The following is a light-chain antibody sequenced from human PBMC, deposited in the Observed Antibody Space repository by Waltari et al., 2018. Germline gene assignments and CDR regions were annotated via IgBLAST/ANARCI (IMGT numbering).Light chain of an antibody. CDR3: SSYTTSSAPGV. CDR1: DSHVGAYAF. V-gene: IGLV2-14*01. J-gene: IGLJ1*01. CDR2: EVS. Sequence: QSALTQPASVSGSPGQSITISCSGPDSHVGAYAFVSGYQQHPGKAPHLIIYEVSNRPSGISNRFSASKSGNTASLTISGLQAEDEADYYCSSYTTSSAPGVFGTGTRVTVL.